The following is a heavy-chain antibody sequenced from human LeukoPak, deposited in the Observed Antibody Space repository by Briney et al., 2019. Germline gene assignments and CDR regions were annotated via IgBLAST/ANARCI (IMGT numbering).Heavy chain of an antibody. J-gene: IGHJ6*03. CDR3: ARVNREYCSSTSCYTVNYYYYYYMDV. V-gene: IGHV4-30-4*08. CDR1: GGSISSGDYY. Sequence: SETLSLTCTVSGGSISSGDYYWNWIRQPPGKGLEWIGYIYYSGSTYYNPSLKSRVTISVDTSKNQFSLKLSSVTAADTAVYYCARVNREYCSSTSCYTVNYYYYYYMDVWGKGTTVTVSS. CDR2: IYYSGST. D-gene: IGHD2-2*02.